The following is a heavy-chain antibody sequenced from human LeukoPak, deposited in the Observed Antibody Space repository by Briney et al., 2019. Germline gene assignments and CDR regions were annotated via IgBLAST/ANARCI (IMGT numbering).Heavy chain of an antibody. CDR3: GREIDY. V-gene: IGHV1-3*01. J-gene: IGHJ4*02. CDR1: GYTFTSYA. CDR2: INAGNGNT. Sequence: ASVKVSCKASGYTFTSYAMHWVRPPPGQRLEWMGWINAGNGNTKYSQKFQGRITITRDSSASTAYMELSSLRSEGTGVYYCGREIDYWGQGTLVTVSS.